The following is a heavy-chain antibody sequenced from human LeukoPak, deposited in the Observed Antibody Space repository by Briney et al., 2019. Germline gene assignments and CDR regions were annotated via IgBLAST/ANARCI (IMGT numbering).Heavy chain of an antibody. CDR3: ARRAHTGVSYYDSSGYYY. D-gene: IGHD3-22*01. Sequence: SETLSLTCAVDGGSFSGYYWSWIRQPPGKGLEWIGEINHSGSTNYNPSLKSRVTISVDTSKNQFSLKLSSVTAADTAVYYCARRAHTGVSYYDSSGYYYWGQGTLVTVSS. CDR2: INHSGST. J-gene: IGHJ4*02. V-gene: IGHV4-34*01. CDR1: GGSFSGYY.